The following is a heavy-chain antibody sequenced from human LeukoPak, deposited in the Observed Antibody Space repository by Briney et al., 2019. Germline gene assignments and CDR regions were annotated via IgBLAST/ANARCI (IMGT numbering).Heavy chain of an antibody. CDR1: GYTFTSYY. J-gene: IGHJ4*02. CDR3: ARAIAGAGSKGYFDY. Sequence: ASVKVSCKASGYTFTSYYMHWVRQAPGQGLEWMGIINPSGGSTSYAQKFQGRVTMTRDTSTSTVYMELSSLRSEDTAVYYCARAIAGAGSKGYFDYWGQGTLVTVSS. D-gene: IGHD6-13*01. CDR2: INPSGGST. V-gene: IGHV1-46*01.